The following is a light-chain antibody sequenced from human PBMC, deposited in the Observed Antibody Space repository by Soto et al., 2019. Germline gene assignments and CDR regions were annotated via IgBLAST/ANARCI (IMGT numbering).Light chain of an antibody. CDR3: QQYDNLLPLT. Sequence: DIQMTQSPSSLSASVGDRVTITCQASQNIRNYLNWYQQKPGKAPKLLIYDASNLETGVPSRFSGSGSGTDFTFTISSLQPEDIATYYCQQYDNLLPLTFGGGTKVDIK. CDR1: QNIRNY. CDR2: DAS. J-gene: IGKJ4*01. V-gene: IGKV1-33*01.